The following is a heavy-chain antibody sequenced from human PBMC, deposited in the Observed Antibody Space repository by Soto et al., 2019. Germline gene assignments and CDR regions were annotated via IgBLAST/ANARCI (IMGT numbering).Heavy chain of an antibody. CDR3: AKDVVVVAATPRGWFDP. J-gene: IGHJ5*02. V-gene: IGHV3-30*18. CDR2: ISYDGSNK. D-gene: IGHD2-15*01. Sequence: QVQLVESGGGVVQPGRSLRLSCAASGFTFSSYGMHWVRQAPGKGLEWVVVISYDGSNKYYADSVKGRFTISRDNSKNTLYLQMNSLRAEDTAVYYCAKDVVVVAATPRGWFDPWGQGTLVTVSS. CDR1: GFTFSSYG.